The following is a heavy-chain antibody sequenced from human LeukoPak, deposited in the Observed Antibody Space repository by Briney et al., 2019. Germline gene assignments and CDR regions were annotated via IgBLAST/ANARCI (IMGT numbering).Heavy chain of an antibody. Sequence: GRPLRLSCAASGFTFDDYAMHWVRQAPGKGLEWVSGISWNSGSIGYADSVKGRFTISRDNAKNSLYLQMNSLRAEDTALYYCAKDISPGYSSGWYYFDYWGQGTLVTVSS. CDR2: ISWNSGSI. V-gene: IGHV3-9*01. D-gene: IGHD6-19*01. CDR3: AKDISPGYSSGWYYFDY. CDR1: GFTFDDYA. J-gene: IGHJ4*02.